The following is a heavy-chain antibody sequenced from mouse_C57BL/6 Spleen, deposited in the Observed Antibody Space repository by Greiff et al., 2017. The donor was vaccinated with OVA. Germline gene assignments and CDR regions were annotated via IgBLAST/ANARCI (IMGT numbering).Heavy chain of an antibody. V-gene: IGHV1-26*01. CDR2: INPNNGGT. CDR3: ARSGGRAMDY. CDR1: GYTFTDYY. J-gene: IGHJ4*01. D-gene: IGHD1-1*02. Sequence: EVQLQQSGPELVKPGASVKISCKASGYTFTDYYMNWVKQSHGKSLEWIGDINPNNGGTSYNQKFKGKATLTADKSSRTAYMELRSLTSEDSAVYYCARSGGRAMDYWGKGTSVTVSS.